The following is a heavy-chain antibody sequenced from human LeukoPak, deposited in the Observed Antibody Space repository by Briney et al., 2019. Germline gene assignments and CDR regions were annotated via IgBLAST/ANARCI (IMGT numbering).Heavy chain of an antibody. CDR2: IYYSGST. V-gene: IGHV4-39*01. Sequence: SETLSLTCAVSGGSISSRSYYWGWIRQPPGTGLEWIGSIYYSGSTYYNPSLKSRVTISVDTSKNQFPLKLSSVTAADTAVYYCARRETYYYGSGSYYNDYWGQGTLVTVSS. D-gene: IGHD3-10*01. J-gene: IGHJ4*02. CDR1: GGSISSRSYY. CDR3: ARRETYYYGSGSYYNDY.